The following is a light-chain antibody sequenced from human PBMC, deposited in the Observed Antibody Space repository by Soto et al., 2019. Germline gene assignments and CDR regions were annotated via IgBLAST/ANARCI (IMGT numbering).Light chain of an antibody. CDR3: SSYTTSSTTVL. J-gene: IGLJ2*01. Sequence: QSALTQPASVSGSTGQSITISCTGTSSDFGFYNYVSWYQHHPGKAPKLMIYEVSNRPSGVSYRFSGSKSGNTASLTISGLQAEDAAVYYCSSYTTSSTTVLVGGVTQLTVL. CDR1: SSDFGFYNY. CDR2: EVS. V-gene: IGLV2-14*01.